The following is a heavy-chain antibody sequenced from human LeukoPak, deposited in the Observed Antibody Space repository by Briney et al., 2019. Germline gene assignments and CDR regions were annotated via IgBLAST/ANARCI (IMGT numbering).Heavy chain of an antibody. V-gene: IGHV3-30*04. J-gene: IGHJ4*02. D-gene: IGHD6-13*01. CDR3: AKDLARIAAAGTNY. CDR2: ISYDGSNK. CDR1: GFTFSSYA. Sequence: GGSLRLSCAASGFTFSSYAMHWVRQAPGKGLEWVAVISYDGSNKYYADSVKGRFTISRDNSKNTLYLQMNSLRAEDTAVYYCAKDLARIAAAGTNYWGQGTLVTVSS.